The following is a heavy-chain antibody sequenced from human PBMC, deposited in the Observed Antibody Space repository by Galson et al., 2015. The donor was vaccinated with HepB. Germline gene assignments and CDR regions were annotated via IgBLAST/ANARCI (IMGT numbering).Heavy chain of an antibody. J-gene: IGHJ6*02. CDR3: AKGYCSSTSCYGPTLYGMDV. CDR1: GFTFSSYA. V-gene: IGHV3-23*01. CDR2: ISGSGGST. D-gene: IGHD2-2*01. Sequence: SLRLSRAASGFTFSSYAMSWVRQAPGKGLEWVSAISGSGGSTYYADSVKGRFTISRDNSKNTLYLQMNSLRAEDTAVYYCAKGYCSSTSCYGPTLYGMDVWGQGTTVTVSS.